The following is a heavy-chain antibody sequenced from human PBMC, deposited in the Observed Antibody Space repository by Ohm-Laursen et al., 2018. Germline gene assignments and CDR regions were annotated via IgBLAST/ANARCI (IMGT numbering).Heavy chain of an antibody. CDR3: AAWHGYFDI. CDR1: GGSFSAYY. J-gene: IGHJ2*01. CDR2: INHRGST. Sequence: SDTLSLTCAVYGGSFSAYYWSWIRQPPGKGLEWIGEINHRGSTDYNPSLKSRVTISGDTSKKQFSLKLSSVTAADTAIYYFAAWHGYFDIWGRGTLVTVSS. V-gene: IGHV4-34*01.